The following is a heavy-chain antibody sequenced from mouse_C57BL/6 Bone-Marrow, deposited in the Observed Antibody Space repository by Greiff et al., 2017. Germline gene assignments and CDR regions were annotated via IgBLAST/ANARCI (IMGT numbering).Heavy chain of an antibody. CDR3: AVYYYGSRRYFDV. Sequence: EVKLVESGGGLVKPGGSLKLSCAASGFTFSDYGMHWVRQAPEKGLEWVAYISSGSSTIYYADTVKGRFTISRDNAKNTLVLQLTSLRSEDTAMYYCAVYYYGSRRYFDVWGTGTTVTVSS. CDR2: ISSGSSTI. J-gene: IGHJ1*03. CDR1: GFTFSDYG. V-gene: IGHV5-17*01. D-gene: IGHD1-1*01.